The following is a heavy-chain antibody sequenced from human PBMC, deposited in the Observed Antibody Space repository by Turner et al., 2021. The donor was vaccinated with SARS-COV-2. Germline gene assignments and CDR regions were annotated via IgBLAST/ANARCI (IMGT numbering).Heavy chain of an antibody. CDR2: IYYSVST. J-gene: IGHJ6*02. CDR3: AGEVVVLTTTHYGMDV. D-gene: IGHD1-26*01. V-gene: IGHV4-39*01. Sequence: QLPLQESAPGLVKPSESLSLTCTVPGGPISSSSYYWGWIRQPPGKGLEWIGSIYYSVSTYYNPSLKSRVTISVDTSKNQFSLKLSSVTAADTAVYYCAGEVVVLTTTHYGMDVWGQGTTVTVSS. CDR1: GGPISSSSYY.